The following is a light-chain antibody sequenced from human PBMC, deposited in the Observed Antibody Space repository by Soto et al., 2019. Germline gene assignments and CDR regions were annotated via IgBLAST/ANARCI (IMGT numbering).Light chain of an antibody. V-gene: IGKV4-1*01. CDR1: QSVLYSSNNKNY. CDR3: QQYYSTLQGT. J-gene: IGKJ1*01. Sequence: DIVLTQSPDSLAVSLGERATINCKSSQSVLYSSNNKNYLAWYQQKPGQPPKLLIYWASTRESGVPDRFSGSGSGTDFTLTISSLQAEDVAVYYCQQYYSTLQGTFGQGTKVEIK. CDR2: WAS.